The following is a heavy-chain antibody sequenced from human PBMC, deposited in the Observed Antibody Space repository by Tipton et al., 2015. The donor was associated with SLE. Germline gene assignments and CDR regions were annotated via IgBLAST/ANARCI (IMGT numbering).Heavy chain of an antibody. D-gene: IGHD6-13*01. V-gene: IGHV4-4*07. J-gene: IGHJ4*02. CDR2: IYTSGST. CDR3: ARHDSSSWYELDY. Sequence: TLSLTCTVSGGSISSYYWSWFRQPAGKGLEWIGRIYTSGSTNYNPSLKSRVTMSVDTSKNQFSLKLSSVTAADTAVYYCARHDSSSWYELDYWGQGTLVTVSS. CDR1: GGSISSYY.